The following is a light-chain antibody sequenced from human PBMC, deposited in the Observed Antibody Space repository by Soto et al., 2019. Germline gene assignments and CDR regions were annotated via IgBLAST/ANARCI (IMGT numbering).Light chain of an antibody. Sequence: IQLTQSPSSLSASAGDRVTITCRASQGISSLLAWYQQKPGKAPKLLIHAASTLQSGVPSRFSGSGSGTDFTLTISSLQSEDFAVYYCHQYNNWPQITFGQGTRLEIK. CDR1: QGISSL. V-gene: IGKV1-9*01. J-gene: IGKJ5*01. CDR2: AAS. CDR3: HQYNNWPQIT.